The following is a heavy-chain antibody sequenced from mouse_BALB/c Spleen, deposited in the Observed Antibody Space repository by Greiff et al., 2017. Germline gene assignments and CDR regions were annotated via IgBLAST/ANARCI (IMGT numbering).Heavy chain of an antibody. CDR3: ARGDYGYFDF. Sequence: VQLQESGPGLVAPSQSLSITCTVSGFSLTSYGVHWVRQPPGKGLEWLGVIWAGGSTNYNSALMSRLSISKDNSKSQVFLKMNSLQTDDTAMYYCARGDYGYFDFWGRGTTLTVSS. V-gene: IGHV2-9*02. J-gene: IGHJ2*01. D-gene: IGHD2-4*01. CDR1: GFSLTSYG. CDR2: IWAGGST.